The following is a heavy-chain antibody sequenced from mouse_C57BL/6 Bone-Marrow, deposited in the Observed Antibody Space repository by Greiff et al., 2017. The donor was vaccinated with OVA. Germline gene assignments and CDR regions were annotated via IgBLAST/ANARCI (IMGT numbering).Heavy chain of an antibody. V-gene: IGHV14-4*01. CDR3: TTGGGFDY. CDR2: IDPENGDT. J-gene: IGHJ2*01. CDR1: GFNIKDDY. Sequence: EVKLMESGAELVRPGASVKLSCTASGFNIKDDYMPWVKQRPEQGLEWIGWIDPENGDTEYASKFQGKATITADTSSNTAYLQLSSLTSEDTAVYYCTTGGGFDYWGQGTTLTVSS.